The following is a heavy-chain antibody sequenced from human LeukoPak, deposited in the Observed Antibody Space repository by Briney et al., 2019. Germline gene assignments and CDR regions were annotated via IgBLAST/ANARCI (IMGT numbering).Heavy chain of an antibody. Sequence: QPGGSLRLSCAASGFTVSSNYMSWVRQAPGKGLEWVSAISGSGGSTYYADSVKGRFTISRDNSKNTLYLQMNSLRAEDTAVYYCAKATANYYGSGSYYGTADYWGQGTLVTVSS. V-gene: IGHV3-23*01. J-gene: IGHJ4*02. CDR1: GFTVSSNY. D-gene: IGHD3-10*01. CDR2: ISGSGGST. CDR3: AKATANYYGSGSYYGTADY.